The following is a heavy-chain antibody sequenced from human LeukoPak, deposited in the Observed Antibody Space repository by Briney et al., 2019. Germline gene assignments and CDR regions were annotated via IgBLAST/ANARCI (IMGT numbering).Heavy chain of an antibody. CDR2: IIPIFGTA. CDR1: GGTFSSYA. V-gene: IGHV1-69*13. J-gene: IGHJ5*02. D-gene: IGHD2-2*01. Sequence: SVKVSCKASGGTFSSYAISWVRQAPGQGLEWMGGIIPIFGTANYAQKFLGRVTITADESTSTAYMELSSLRSEDTAVYYCARDNRYCSSTSCSHNWFDPWGQGTLVTVSS. CDR3: ARDNRYCSSTSCSHNWFDP.